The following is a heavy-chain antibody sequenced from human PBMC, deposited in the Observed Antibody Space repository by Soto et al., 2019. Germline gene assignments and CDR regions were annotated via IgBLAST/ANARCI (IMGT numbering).Heavy chain of an antibody. V-gene: IGHV5-51*01. CDR1: GYSFTSYW. Sequence: GESLKISCKGSGYSFTSYWIGWVRQMPGKGLEWMGIIYPGDSDTRYSPSFQGQVTISADKSISTAYLQWSSLKASDTAMYYCATTIRYSSSWYLFDYWGQGTLVTVSS. CDR2: IYPGDSDT. J-gene: IGHJ4*02. D-gene: IGHD6-13*01. CDR3: ATTIRYSSSWYLFDY.